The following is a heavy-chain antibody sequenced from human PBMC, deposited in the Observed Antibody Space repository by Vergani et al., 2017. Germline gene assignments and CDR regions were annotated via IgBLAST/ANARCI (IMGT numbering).Heavy chain of an antibody. CDR2: IYYSGST. V-gene: IGHV4-59*01. Sequence: QVQLQESGPGLVKPSETLSLTCTVSGGSISSYYWSWIRQPPGKGLEWIGYIYYSGSTNYNPSLKSRVTISVDTSKNQFSLKLSSVTAADTAVYYCARGEQQLVRFPFDYWGQGTLVTVSS. CDR3: ARGEQQLVRFPFDY. J-gene: IGHJ4*02. D-gene: IGHD6-13*01. CDR1: GGSISSYY.